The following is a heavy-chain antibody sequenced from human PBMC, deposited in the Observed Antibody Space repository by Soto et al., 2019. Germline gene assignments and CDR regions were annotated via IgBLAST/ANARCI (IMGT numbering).Heavy chain of an antibody. CDR1: GFTFSSYA. V-gene: IGHV3-23*01. Sequence: GGSLRLSCAASGFTFSSYAMSWVRQAPGKGLEWVSAISGSGGSTYYADSVKGRFTISRDNSKNTLYLQMNSLRAEDTAVYYCAKVGDYIWVIYRYGANYFDSWCLGAVLTVSS. J-gene: IGHJ4*02. D-gene: IGHD3-16*02. CDR2: ISGSGGST. CDR3: AKVGDYIWVIYRYGANYFDS.